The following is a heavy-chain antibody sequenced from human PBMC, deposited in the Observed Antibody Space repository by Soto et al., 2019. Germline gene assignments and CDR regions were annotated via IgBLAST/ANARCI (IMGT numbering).Heavy chain of an antibody. CDR2: IWYDGSNK. J-gene: IGHJ4*02. V-gene: IGHV3-33*01. D-gene: IGHD3-22*01. CDR3: ARDRAGVYYDSSDFDY. CDR1: GFTFSSYG. Sequence: QPGGSLRLSCAASGFTFSSYGMHWVRQAPGKGLEWVAVIWYDGSNKYYADSVKGRFTISRDNSKNTLYLQMNSLRAEDTAVYYCARDRAGVYYDSSDFDYWGQGTLVTVSS.